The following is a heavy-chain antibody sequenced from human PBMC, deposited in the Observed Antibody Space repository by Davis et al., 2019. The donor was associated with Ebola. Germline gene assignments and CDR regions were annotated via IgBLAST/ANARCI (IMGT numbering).Heavy chain of an antibody. J-gene: IGHJ6*02. D-gene: IGHD2-15*01. V-gene: IGHV4-34*01. CDR2: INHSGST. CDR1: GGSFSGYY. CDR3: ARDGQKGYCSGGSCYQSRYYYYGMDV. Sequence: SETLSLTCAVYGGSFSGYYWSWIRQPPGKGLEWIGEINHSGSTNYNPSLKSRVTISVDTSKNQFSLQLSSVTAADTAVYYCARDGQKGYCSGGSCYQSRYYYYGMDVWGQGTTVTVSS.